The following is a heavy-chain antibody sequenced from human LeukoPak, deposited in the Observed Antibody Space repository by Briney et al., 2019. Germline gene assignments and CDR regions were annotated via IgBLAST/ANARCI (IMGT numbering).Heavy chain of an antibody. CDR2: IYYSGDT. CDR3: ARGGRPSRFDY. J-gene: IGHJ4*02. V-gene: IGHV4-30-4*08. CDR1: GGSISSDDYY. Sequence: SETLSLTCTVSGGSISSDDYYWSWIRQPPGKGLEWIGYIYYSGDTYYDPSLKSRVTISVDTSKNQFSLKLSSVTTADTAVYYCARGGRPSRFDYWGQGTLVTVSS.